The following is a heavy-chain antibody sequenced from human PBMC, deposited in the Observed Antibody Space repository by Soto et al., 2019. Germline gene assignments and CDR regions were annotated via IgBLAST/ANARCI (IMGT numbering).Heavy chain of an antibody. J-gene: IGHJ6*02. CDR2: LWAGENIR. D-gene: IGHD3-3*02. CDR3: ARDAQHLANYGMDV. Sequence: QVQLVESGGNVVQPGRSLRLSCAASGFSFSSHGMHWVRQAPGKGLEWVAHLWAGENIRYYAYSVKGRFTISSDHSKNTLYLQMDSLGAEDTAVYYCARDAQHLANYGMDVWGQGTTVTVSS. CDR1: GFSFSSHG. V-gene: IGHV3-33*01.